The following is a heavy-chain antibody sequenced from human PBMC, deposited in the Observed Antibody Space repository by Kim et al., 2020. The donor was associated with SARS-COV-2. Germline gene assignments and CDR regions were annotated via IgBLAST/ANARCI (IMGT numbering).Heavy chain of an antibody. V-gene: IGHV4-59*13. CDR1: GGSISTYY. CDR2: ISYSGST. D-gene: IGHD6-19*01. Sequence: SETLSLTCTVSGGSISTYYWNWIRQSPQKGLEWIGFISYSGSTNYNPSLKSRVAISVDSSKNQFSLNLSSVPTADTAAYYCSRGGVKQWLGLWGRGTLVT. J-gene: IGHJ2*01. CDR3: SRGGVKQWLGL.